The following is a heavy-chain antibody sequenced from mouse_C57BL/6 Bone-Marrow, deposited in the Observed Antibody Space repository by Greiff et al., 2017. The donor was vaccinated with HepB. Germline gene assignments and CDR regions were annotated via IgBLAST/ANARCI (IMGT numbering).Heavy chain of an antibody. D-gene: IGHD2-3*01. CDR2: IYPRSGNT. Sequence: VKLMESGAELARPGASVKLSCKASGYTFTSYGISWVKQSTGQGLEWIGEIYPRSGNTYYNEKFKGKATLTADKSSSTAYMELRSLTSEDSAVYFCARYDPFAYWGQGTLVTVSA. CDR3: ARYDPFAY. CDR1: GYTFTSYG. V-gene: IGHV1-81*01. J-gene: IGHJ3*01.